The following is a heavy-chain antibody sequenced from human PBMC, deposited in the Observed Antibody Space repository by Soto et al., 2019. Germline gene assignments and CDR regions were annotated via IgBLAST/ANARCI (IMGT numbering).Heavy chain of an antibody. D-gene: IGHD4-17*01. CDR2: INPSGGST. J-gene: IGHJ2*01. CDR3: AGDPPDEYGDHVYFDL. Sequence: QVQLVQPGAEVKKPGASVKVSCKASGYTFTSYYMHWVRQAPGQGLEWMGIINPSGGSTSYAQKFQGRGTMTRDTSTSTVYMELSSLRSEDTAVYYCAGDPPDEYGDHVYFDLWGRGTLVTVSS. CDR1: GYTFTSYY. V-gene: IGHV1-46*03.